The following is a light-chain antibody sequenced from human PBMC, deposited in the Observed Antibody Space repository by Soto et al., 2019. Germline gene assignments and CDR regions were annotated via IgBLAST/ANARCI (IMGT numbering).Light chain of an antibody. V-gene: IGKV1-9*01. CDR2: AAS. CDR3: QQLNSYPRT. CDR1: QGISSY. Sequence: IQLAQSPSSLSASVGDRVTITCRASQGISSYLAWSQQKPGNAPKLLIYAASTLQSEVPSRFSVSGSGTEFTRTISSLQPEDFATYYCQQLNSYPRTFGHGTKLAI. J-gene: IGKJ2*01.